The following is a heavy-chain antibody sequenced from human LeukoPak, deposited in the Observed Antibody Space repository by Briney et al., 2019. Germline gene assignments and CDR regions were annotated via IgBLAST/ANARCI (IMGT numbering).Heavy chain of an antibody. CDR3: ALKWAYGSSGYYGAFDI. D-gene: IGHD3-22*01. Sequence: ASVKVSCKASGYTFTSYYMHWVRQAPGQGLEWMGIINPSGGSTSYAQKFQGRVTMTRDTSTSTVYMELSSLRSEDTAVYYCALKWAYGSSGYYGAFDIWGQGTMVTVSS. CDR2: INPSGGST. V-gene: IGHV1-46*01. J-gene: IGHJ3*02. CDR1: GYTFTSYY.